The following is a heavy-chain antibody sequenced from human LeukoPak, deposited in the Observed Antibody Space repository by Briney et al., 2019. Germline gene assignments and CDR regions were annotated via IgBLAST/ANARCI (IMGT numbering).Heavy chain of an antibody. CDR3: ARQIDYTNGVCYGSYYYYMDV. Sequence: SETLSLTCTVSGGSISSSSYYWGWIRQPPGKGLEWIGSIYYSGSTYYNPSLKSRVTISVDTSKNQFSLKLSSVTAADTAVYYCARQIDYTNGVCYGSYYYYMDVWGKGTTVTVSS. V-gene: IGHV4-39*01. J-gene: IGHJ6*03. CDR1: GGSISSSSYY. D-gene: IGHD2-8*01. CDR2: IYYSGST.